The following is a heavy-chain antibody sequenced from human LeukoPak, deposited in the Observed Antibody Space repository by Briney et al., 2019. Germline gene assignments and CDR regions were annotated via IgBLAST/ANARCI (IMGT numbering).Heavy chain of an antibody. CDR3: ARAYTYGLNY. D-gene: IGHD5-18*01. J-gene: IGHJ4*02. V-gene: IGHV1-46*01. Sequence: GASVKVSCKASGYTFTHYYMHWVRQVPGQGLEWVGTINPSGGSTSYAQKFQGRVTMTRDTSTSTVYMELSSLRTEDTAVFYCARAYTYGLNYWGQGTLVTVSS. CDR2: INPSGGST. CDR1: GYTFTHYY.